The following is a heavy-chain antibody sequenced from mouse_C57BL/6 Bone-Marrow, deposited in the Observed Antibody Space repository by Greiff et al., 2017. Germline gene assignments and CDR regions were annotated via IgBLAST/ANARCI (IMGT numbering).Heavy chain of an antibody. V-gene: IGHV1-81*01. CDR3: ARGVSTTVVAEVY. Sequence: VQLQESGAELARPGASVKLSCKASGYTFTSYGISWVKQRTGQGLEWIGEIYPRSGNTYYNEKFKGKATLTADKSSSTAYMELRSLTSEDSAVYFCARGVSTTVVAEVYWGQGTTLTVSS. D-gene: IGHD1-1*01. J-gene: IGHJ2*01. CDR2: IYPRSGNT. CDR1: GYTFTSYG.